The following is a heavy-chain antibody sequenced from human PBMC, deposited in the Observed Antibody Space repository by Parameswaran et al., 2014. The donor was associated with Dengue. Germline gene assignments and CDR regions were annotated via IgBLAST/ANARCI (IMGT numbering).Heavy chain of an antibody. J-gene: IGHJ4*02. CDR2: IDWDDDK. D-gene: IGHD3-3*01. CDR3: AREWLLKGFDY. V-gene: IGHV2-70*18. Sequence: VRQAPGKALEWLALIDWDDDKYYSTSLKTRLTISKDTSKNRVVLTMTNMDPVDTATYYCAREWLLKGFDYWGQGTLVTVSS.